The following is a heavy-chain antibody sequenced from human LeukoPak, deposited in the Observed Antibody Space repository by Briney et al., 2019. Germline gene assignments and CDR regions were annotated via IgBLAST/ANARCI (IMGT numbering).Heavy chain of an antibody. J-gene: IGHJ4*02. CDR2: ISGSGGST. Sequence: PGGSLRLSCAASGFTFSSYAMSWVRQAPGKGLEWVSAISGSGGSTYYADSVKGRFTISRDNSKNTLYLQMNSLRAEDTAVYYCASTSTIFGVVIATKFDYWGQGTLVIVSS. CDR1: GFTFSSYA. CDR3: ASTSTIFGVVIATKFDY. V-gene: IGHV3-23*01. D-gene: IGHD3-3*01.